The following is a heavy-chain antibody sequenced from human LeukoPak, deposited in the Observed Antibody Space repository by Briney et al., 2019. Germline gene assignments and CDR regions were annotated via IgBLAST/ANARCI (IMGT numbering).Heavy chain of an antibody. J-gene: IGHJ4*02. CDR1: GFTFSSYG. V-gene: IGHV3-30*18. Sequence: GGSLRLSCAASGFTFSSYGMHWVRQAQGKGLEWVAVISYDGSNKYYADSVKGRFTISRDNSKNPLCLQMNSLRAEDTAVYYCAKGRYSGYGYLDYWGQGTLVTVSS. CDR3: AKGRYSGYGYLDY. D-gene: IGHD5-12*01. CDR2: ISYDGSNK.